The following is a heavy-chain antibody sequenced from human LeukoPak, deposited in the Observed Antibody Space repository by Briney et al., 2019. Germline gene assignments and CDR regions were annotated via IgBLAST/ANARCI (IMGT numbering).Heavy chain of an antibody. CDR1: GYTLTELS. V-gene: IGHV1-24*01. J-gene: IGHJ6*02. D-gene: IGHD6-25*01. CDR2: FDPEDGET. CDR3: ATVSAIPSPKYGMDV. Sequence: ASVKVSCKVSGYTLTELSMHWVRQAPGKGLEWMGGFDPEDGETTYAQKFQGRVTMTEDTSTDTAYMELSSLRSEDTAVYYCATVSAIPSPKYGMDVWGQGTTVTVSS.